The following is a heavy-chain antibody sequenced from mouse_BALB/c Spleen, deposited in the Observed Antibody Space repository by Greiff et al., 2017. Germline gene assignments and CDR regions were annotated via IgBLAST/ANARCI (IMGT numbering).Heavy chain of an antibody. CDR1: GFTFTDYY. CDR3: ARDGNSGAMDY. Sequence: EVQRVESGGGLVQPGGSLRLSCATSGFTFTDYYMSWVRQPPGKALEWLGFIRNKANGYTTEYSASVKGRFTISRDNSQSILYLQMNTLRAEDSATYYCARDGNSGAMDYWGQGTSVTVSS. CDR2: IRNKANGYTT. J-gene: IGHJ4*01. D-gene: IGHD2-1*01. V-gene: IGHV7-3*02.